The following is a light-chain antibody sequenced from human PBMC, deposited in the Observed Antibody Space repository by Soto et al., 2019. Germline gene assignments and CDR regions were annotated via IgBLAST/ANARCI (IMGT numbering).Light chain of an antibody. CDR2: EVS. Sequence: ALTQPASVSGSPGQSITISCTGTSSDVGGYNYVSWYQQHPGKAPKLMIYEVSNRPSGVSNRFSGSKSGNTASLTISGLQAEDEADYYCSSYTSSSTLDVFGTGTKSPS. CDR1: SSDVGGYNY. J-gene: IGLJ1*01. V-gene: IGLV2-14*01. CDR3: SSYTSSSTLDV.